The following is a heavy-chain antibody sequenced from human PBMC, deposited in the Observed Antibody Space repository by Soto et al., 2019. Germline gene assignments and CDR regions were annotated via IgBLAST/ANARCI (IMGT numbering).Heavy chain of an antibody. CDR3: ARHGITGSYYDAFDI. J-gene: IGHJ3*02. Sequence: SETLSLTTTVLGSSTRISRCHWGLFPQPPGKGLEWIASIKYSGTTFYNPSLKSRVTLSVDTSKNQFALKLSSVTAAETAVYYCARHGITGSYYDAFDIWGQGTMVT. CDR1: GSSTRISRCH. D-gene: IGHD1-26*01. CDR2: IKYSGTT. V-gene: IGHV4-39*01.